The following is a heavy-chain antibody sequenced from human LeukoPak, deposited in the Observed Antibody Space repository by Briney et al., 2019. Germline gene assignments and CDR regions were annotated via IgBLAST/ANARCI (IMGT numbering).Heavy chain of an antibody. CDR2: ISRSSDYI. Sequence: GGSLRLSCAASGFTFSSYTMNWVRQAPGKGLEWVSSISRSSDYIKYADSVRGRFTISRDNAKNSLYLQMDSLRAEDTAVYYCARDAFDDASESWGQGTLVTVSS. D-gene: IGHD2-2*01. J-gene: IGHJ5*02. CDR1: GFTFSSYT. CDR3: ARDAFDDASES. V-gene: IGHV3-21*01.